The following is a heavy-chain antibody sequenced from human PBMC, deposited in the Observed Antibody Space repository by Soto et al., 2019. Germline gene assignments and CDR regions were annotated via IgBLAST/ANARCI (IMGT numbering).Heavy chain of an antibody. D-gene: IGHD5-12*01. J-gene: IGHJ4*02. Sequence: AVSVKVSCKACAYTFTSYYMHWVRQAPGQGLEWMGWINPNSGGTNYAQKFQVRVTMTRDTSISTAYMELSRLRSDDTAVYYCAKNRKWREAFDYWGQETLVTVPQ. V-gene: IGHV1-2*02. CDR2: INPNSGGT. CDR3: AKNRKWREAFDY. CDR1: AYTFTSYY.